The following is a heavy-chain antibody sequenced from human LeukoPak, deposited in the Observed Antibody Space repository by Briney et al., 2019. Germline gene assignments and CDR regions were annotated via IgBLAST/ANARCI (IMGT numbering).Heavy chain of an antibody. Sequence: GGSLRLSCAASGFTFSSYAMSWVRQAPGKGLEWVSAISGSGGSTYYADSVKGRFTISRDNSKNTLYLQMNSLRAEDTAVYYCASNSGGWRGYYYYGMDVGGQGTTVTVS. CDR2: ISGSGGST. D-gene: IGHD2/OR15-2a*01. J-gene: IGHJ6*02. V-gene: IGHV3-23*01. CDR1: GFTFSSYA. CDR3: ASNSGGWRGYYYYGMDV.